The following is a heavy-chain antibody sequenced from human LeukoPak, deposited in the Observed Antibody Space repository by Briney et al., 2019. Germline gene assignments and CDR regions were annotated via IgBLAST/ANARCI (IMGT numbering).Heavy chain of an antibody. CDR1: GFTFDDYA. D-gene: IGHD3-3*01. Sequence: GGSLRLSCAASGFTFDDYAMHWVRQAPGKGLEWVSGISWNSGSIGYADSVKGRFTISRDNAKNSLYLQMNSLRAEDTAVYYCARDSIGYDFWSGYHHFDYWGQGTLVTVSS. CDR2: ISWNSGSI. CDR3: ARDSIGYDFWSGYHHFDY. J-gene: IGHJ4*02. V-gene: IGHV3-9*01.